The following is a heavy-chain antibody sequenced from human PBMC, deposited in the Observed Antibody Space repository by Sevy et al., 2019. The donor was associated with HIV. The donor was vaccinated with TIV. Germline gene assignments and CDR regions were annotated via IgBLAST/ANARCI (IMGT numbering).Heavy chain of an antibody. J-gene: IGHJ6*02. Sequence: ASVKVSCKASGYTFTSYGISWVRQAPGQGLEWMGWISAYNGNTNYAQKLQGRVTMTTDTSTSTAYMEVRSLRSDDTAVYYCARDLYSSGWYGTRFYYYGMDVWGQGTTVTVSS. D-gene: IGHD6-19*01. CDR1: GYTFTSYG. CDR3: ARDLYSSGWYGTRFYYYGMDV. V-gene: IGHV1-18*01. CDR2: ISAYNGNT.